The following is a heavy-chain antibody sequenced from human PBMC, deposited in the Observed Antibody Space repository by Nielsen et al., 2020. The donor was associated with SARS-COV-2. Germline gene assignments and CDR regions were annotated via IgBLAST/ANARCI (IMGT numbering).Heavy chain of an antibody. J-gene: IGHJ3*02. V-gene: IGHV4-39*01. D-gene: IGHD2-15*01. CDR2: IYYTGST. Sequence: GSLRLSCTVSGGSISSRGYYWGWIRQPPGKGLEWIGSIYYTGSTYNNLSLKSRVTISVDTSKNQFSLNLSSVTAADAAMYYCARHCSGGSPFRAFDIWGQGTMVTVSS. CDR1: GGSISSRGYY. CDR3: ARHCSGGSPFRAFDI.